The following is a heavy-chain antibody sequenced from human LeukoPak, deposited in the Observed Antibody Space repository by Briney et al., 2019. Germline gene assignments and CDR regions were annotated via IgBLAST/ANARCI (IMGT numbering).Heavy chain of an antibody. J-gene: IGHJ4*02. Sequence: SETLSLTCAVYGGSFSGYYWNWIRQPPGKGLEWIGEINHSGSTNYNPSLKSRVTISVDTSKNQFSLKLSSVTAADTAVYYCARGPRYYDSSGYYNWGQGTLVTVSS. CDR1: GGSFSGYY. CDR3: ARGPRYYDSSGYYN. V-gene: IGHV4-34*01. D-gene: IGHD3-22*01. CDR2: INHSGST.